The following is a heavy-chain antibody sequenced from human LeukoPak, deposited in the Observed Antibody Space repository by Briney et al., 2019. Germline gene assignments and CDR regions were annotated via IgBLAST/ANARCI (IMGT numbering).Heavy chain of an antibody. J-gene: IGHJ4*02. V-gene: IGHV3-64*02. CDR1: GFTFSSYA. CDR3: ARSRDFDY. CDR2: ISGGGGST. Sequence: GESLRLSCAASGFTFSSYAIHWVRQAPGKGLEYVSAISGGGGSTHYVGSVKGRFTISRDKSKNTVYLQMGSLRAEDTAVYYCARSRDFDYWGQGTLVTVSS.